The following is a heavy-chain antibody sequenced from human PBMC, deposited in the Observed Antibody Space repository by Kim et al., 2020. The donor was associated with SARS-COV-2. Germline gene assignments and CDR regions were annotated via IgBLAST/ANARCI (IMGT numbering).Heavy chain of an antibody. CDR1: GFTFKSYA. V-gene: IGHV3-23*01. Sequence: GGSLRLSCAASGFTFKSYAMGWVRQAAGKGLEWVSSVSGSGDYTYVADSVKGRFILSRDNSKTTLYLQMNSLRAEDSAVYFCAKGNYHYDVWSVWRGDDAFDIWGQGTMVTVSS. CDR3: AKGNYHYDVWSVWRGDDAFDI. D-gene: IGHD3-3*01. J-gene: IGHJ3*02. CDR2: VSGSGDYT.